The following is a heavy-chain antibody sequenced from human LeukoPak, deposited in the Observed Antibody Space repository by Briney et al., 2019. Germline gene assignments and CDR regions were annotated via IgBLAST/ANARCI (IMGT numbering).Heavy chain of an antibody. D-gene: IGHD2-15*01. J-gene: IGHJ4*02. V-gene: IGHV1-2*02. CDR3: ARGPLIPAACVDY. Sequence: ASVKVSCTASGYTFSGYYMHWVRQAPGQGLEWMGWINPNSVGTKTAQTFQGRVTMTRDTSISTAYMELDRLTSDDTAVYYCARGPLIPAACVDYWGQGTLVTVSS. CDR2: INPNSVGT. CDR1: GYTFSGYY.